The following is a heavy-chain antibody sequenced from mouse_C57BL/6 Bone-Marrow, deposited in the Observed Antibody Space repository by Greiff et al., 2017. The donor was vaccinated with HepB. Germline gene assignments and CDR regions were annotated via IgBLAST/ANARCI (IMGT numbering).Heavy chain of an antibody. V-gene: IGHV5-6*02. Sequence: DVKLVESGGDLVKPGGSLKLSCAASGFTFSSYGMSWVRQTPDKRLEWVATISSGGSYTYYPDSVKGRFTISRDNAKNTLYLQMSSLKSEDTAMYYCARHTPLDYWGQGTTLTVSS. CDR1: GFTFSSYG. D-gene: IGHD5-1-1*01. CDR2: ISSGGSYT. CDR3: ARHTPLDY. J-gene: IGHJ2*01.